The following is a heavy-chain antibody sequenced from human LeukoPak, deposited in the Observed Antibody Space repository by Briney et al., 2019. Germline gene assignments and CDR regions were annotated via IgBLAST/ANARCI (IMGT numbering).Heavy chain of an antibody. CDR3: ARVGSQWITSQSLCD. J-gene: IGHJ4*02. V-gene: IGHV3-11*01. CDR1: GFTFSDYY. CDR2: ISNSGSTI. D-gene: IGHD1-14*01. Sequence: GGSLRLSCAASGFTFSDYYMSWIRQAPGKGLEWVSYISNSGSTIYYADSVKGRFTISRDNAKNSLYLQMNSLRAEDTAVYYCARVGSQWITSQSLCDWGQGTLVTVSS.